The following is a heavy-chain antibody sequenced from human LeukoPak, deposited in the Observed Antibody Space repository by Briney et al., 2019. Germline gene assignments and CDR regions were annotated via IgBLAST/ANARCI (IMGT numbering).Heavy chain of an antibody. J-gene: IGHJ6*02. CDR1: GFTFSSYA. CDR3: AKDETSDIYYYYGMDV. CDR2: ISGSGGST. V-gene: IGHV3-23*01. Sequence: PGGSLRLSCAASGFTFSSYAMSWVRQAPGKGLEWVSAISGSGGSTYYADSVKGRLTISRDNSKNTLYLQMNSLRAEDTAVYYCAKDETSDIYYYYGMDVWGQGTTVTVSS.